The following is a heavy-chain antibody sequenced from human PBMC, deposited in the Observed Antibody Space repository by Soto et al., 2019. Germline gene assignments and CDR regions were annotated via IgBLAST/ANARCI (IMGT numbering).Heavy chain of an antibody. CDR3: ARDPHEFWTSYWFGP. Sequence: ASVKVSCKTSGYTFNTYGINWVRQAPGQGLELMGWISAYDGKTTYAEKFQGRVTLTTDTSTSTAYMELRSLRSDDTAIYYCARDPHEFWTSYWFGPWGLGPPVTVSS. V-gene: IGHV1-18*01. J-gene: IGHJ5*02. CDR2: ISAYDGKT. CDR1: GYTFNTYG. D-gene: IGHD3-3*01.